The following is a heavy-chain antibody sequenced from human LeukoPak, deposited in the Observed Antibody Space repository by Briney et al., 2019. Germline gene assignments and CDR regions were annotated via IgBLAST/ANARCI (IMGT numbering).Heavy chain of an antibody. V-gene: IGHV3-48*02. J-gene: IGHJ6*03. CDR2: ISSSSSTI. D-gene: IGHD3-10*01. CDR1: GFTFSSYS. Sequence: PGGSLRLSCAASGFTFSSYSMNWVRQAPGKGLEWVSYISSSSSTIYYADSVKGRFTISRDNAKNSLYLQMNSLRDEDTAVYYCARDRGPEGYHYYYYMDVWGKGTTVTVSS. CDR3: ARDRGPEGYHYYYYMDV.